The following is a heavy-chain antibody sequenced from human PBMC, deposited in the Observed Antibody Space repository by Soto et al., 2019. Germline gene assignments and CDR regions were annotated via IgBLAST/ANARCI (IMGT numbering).Heavy chain of an antibody. J-gene: IGHJ5*02. CDR3: ARDRPYGDPNWFDP. Sequence: ETLSLTCSVSGGSINSYWWSWIRQPAGKGLEWIGRVYSSGTTDYNPSLNSRATLSVETSKNTLYLQMNNPRPDDTAMYYCARDRPYGDPNWFDPWGQGTLVTVSS. CDR2: VYSSGTT. D-gene: IGHD4-17*01. V-gene: IGHV4-4*07. CDR1: GGSINSYW.